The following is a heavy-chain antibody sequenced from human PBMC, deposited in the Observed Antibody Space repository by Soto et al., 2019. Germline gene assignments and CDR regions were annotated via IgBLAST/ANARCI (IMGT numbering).Heavy chain of an antibody. J-gene: IGHJ3*02. CDR3: AKLLPRAFDI. D-gene: IGHD2-15*01. CDR2: IRGSGAET. Sequence: PGGSLRLSCASSGFTFSDYWMSWVRQAPGKGLDWVTNIRGSGAETYYSDSVKGRVTISRENSKNTLSLQMNSLRAEDTAVYYSAKLLPRAFDIWGQGTMVTVSS. CDR1: GFTFSDYW. V-gene: IGHV3-23*01.